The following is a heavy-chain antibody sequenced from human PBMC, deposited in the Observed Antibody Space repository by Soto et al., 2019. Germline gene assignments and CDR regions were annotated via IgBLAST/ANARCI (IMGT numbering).Heavy chain of an antibody. J-gene: IGHJ3*02. CDR2: ISAYNGNT. Sequence: ASLKVSCKASGYTFTSYGISWVRQAPGQGLEWMGWISAYNGNTNYAQKLQGRVTMTTDTSTSTAYMELRSLRSDDTAVYYCASFDSSGPYDAFDIWGQGTMVTVSS. CDR1: GYTFTSYG. D-gene: IGHD3-22*01. V-gene: IGHV1-18*01. CDR3: ASFDSSGPYDAFDI.